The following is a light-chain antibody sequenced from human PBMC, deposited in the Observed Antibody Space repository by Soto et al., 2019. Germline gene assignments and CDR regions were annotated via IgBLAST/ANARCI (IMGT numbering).Light chain of an antibody. CDR2: KVS. Sequence: DVVMTQSPLSLPVTLGQPASISCRSSQSLVYSDGNTYLNWFQQRPGQSPRRLIYKVSNRDSGVPDRFGGSGSGTDFTLKISRVEAEDVGIYYCMQGAHWPQTFGQGPKVEIK. V-gene: IGKV2-30*01. CDR1: QSLVYSDGNTY. J-gene: IGKJ1*01. CDR3: MQGAHWPQT.